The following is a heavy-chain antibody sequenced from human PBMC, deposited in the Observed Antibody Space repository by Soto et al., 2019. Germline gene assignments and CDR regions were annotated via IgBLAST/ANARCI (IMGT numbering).Heavy chain of an antibody. V-gene: IGHV1-2*04. D-gene: IGHD5-12*01. J-gene: IGHJ4*01. Sequence: ASVKVSCKASGYTFTSYGISWVRQAPGQGLEWMGWINPNSGGTNYAQKFQGWVTMTRDTSISTAYMELSRLRSDDTAVYYCAREYSSGQALDYWGHGTLVTVSS. CDR3: AREYSSGQALDY. CDR1: GYTFTSYG. CDR2: INPNSGGT.